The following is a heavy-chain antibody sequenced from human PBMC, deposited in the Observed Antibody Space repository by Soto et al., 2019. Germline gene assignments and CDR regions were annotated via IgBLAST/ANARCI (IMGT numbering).Heavy chain of an antibody. CDR3: AGTCGSNSHVDY. V-gene: IGHV3-74*01. CDR1: GFTFSSYW. CDR2: IHSDGGTT. D-gene: IGHD4-4*01. J-gene: IGHJ4*02. Sequence: EVQLVESGGGLVQPGGSLRLSCAASGFTFSSYWMHWVRQAPGKGLVWVSRIHSDGGTTTYADSVKGRFTMSRDNAKNTLYLQMNSLRAEDTAVYYCAGTCGSNSHVDYWGQGTLVTVSS.